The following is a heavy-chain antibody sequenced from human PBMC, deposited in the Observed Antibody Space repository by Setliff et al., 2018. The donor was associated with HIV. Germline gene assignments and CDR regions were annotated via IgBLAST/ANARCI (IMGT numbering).Heavy chain of an antibody. J-gene: IGHJ6*03. D-gene: IGHD2-21*02. Sequence: GASVKVSCKASGYPFTSYGISWVRQAPGQGLEWMGWISPYNGNTEYERKVQGRVTITADKSTSTAYMELSSLRSEDTAVYYCARGSRSRVVVTVPYYYMDVWGKGTTVTVSS. CDR2: ISPYNGNT. CDR3: ARGSRSRVVVTVPYYYMDV. V-gene: IGHV1-18*01. CDR1: GYPFTSYG.